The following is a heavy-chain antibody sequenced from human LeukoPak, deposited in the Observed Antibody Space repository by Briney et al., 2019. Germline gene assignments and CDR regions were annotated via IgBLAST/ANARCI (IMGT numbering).Heavy chain of an antibody. Sequence: RASVKVSCKASGYMFTSYGISWVRQAPGQGLEWMGGIIPIFGTANYAQKFQGRVTITADESTSTAYMELSSLRSEDTAVYYCARDRGNYGDYYDAFDIWGQGTMVTVSS. CDR1: GYMFTSYG. CDR2: IIPIFGTA. D-gene: IGHD4-17*01. V-gene: IGHV1-69*13. CDR3: ARDRGNYGDYYDAFDI. J-gene: IGHJ3*02.